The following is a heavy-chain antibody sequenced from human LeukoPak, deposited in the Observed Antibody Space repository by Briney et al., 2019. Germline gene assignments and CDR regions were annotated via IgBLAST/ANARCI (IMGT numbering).Heavy chain of an antibody. V-gene: IGHV3-21*01. CDR3: ARGMATIDGYYYYMDV. CDR1: GFTVSSNS. J-gene: IGHJ6*03. Sequence: AGGSLRLSCTVSGFTVSSNSMSWVRQAPGKGLEWVSSISSSSSYIYYADSVEGRFTISRDNAKNSLYLQMNSLRAEDTAVYYCARGMATIDGYYYYMDVWGKGTTVTVSS. CDR2: ISSSSSYI. D-gene: IGHD5-24*01.